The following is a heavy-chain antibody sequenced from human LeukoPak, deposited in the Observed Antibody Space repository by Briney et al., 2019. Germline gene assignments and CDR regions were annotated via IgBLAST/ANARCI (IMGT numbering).Heavy chain of an antibody. D-gene: IGHD5-12*01. CDR1: GFTFSSYA. V-gene: IGHV3-30*01. J-gene: IGHJ4*02. CDR3: ARGYRRYDF. CDR2: ISYDGSNK. Sequence: GRSLRLSCAASGFTFSSYAMHWVRQAPGKGLEWVAVISYDGSNKYYADSVKGRFTISRDNSKNTLYLQMNSRRAEDTAVYYWARGYRRYDFWGEGTLVTVSS.